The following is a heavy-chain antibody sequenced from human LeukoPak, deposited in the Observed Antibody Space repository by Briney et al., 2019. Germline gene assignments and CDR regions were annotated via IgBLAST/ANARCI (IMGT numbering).Heavy chain of an antibody. V-gene: IGHV1-3*01. CDR1: GYTFIIYT. CDR2: IDAGNGNT. CDR3: ARGIAVAATIDF. D-gene: IGHD6-19*01. J-gene: IGHJ4*02. Sequence: ASVKVSFTASGYTFIIYTIHWVRQAPGQRLEWMGWIDAGNGNTKYSQKFQGRVTITSDTSASTAYMELSSLRSEDTAVYYCARGIAVAATIDFWGQGTLVTVSS.